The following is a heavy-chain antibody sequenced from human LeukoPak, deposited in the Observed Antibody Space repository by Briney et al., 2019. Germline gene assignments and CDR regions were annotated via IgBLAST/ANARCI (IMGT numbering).Heavy chain of an antibody. D-gene: IGHD3-10*01. V-gene: IGHV4-59*12. CDR1: GGSISSYY. J-gene: IGHJ5*02. CDR3: ARERKITMVRGVIIKGNWFDP. CDR2: IYYSGNT. Sequence: PSETLSLTCTVSGGSISSYYWSWIRQPPGKGLEWIGYIYYSGNTYYNPSLKSRVTISVDTSKNQLSLKLSSVTAADTAVYYCARERKITMVRGVIIKGNWFDPWGQGTLVTVSS.